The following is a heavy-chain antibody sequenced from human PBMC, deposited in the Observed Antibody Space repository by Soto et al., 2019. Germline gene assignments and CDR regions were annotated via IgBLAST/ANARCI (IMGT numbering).Heavy chain of an antibody. CDR2: ISGSGGST. D-gene: IGHD4-4*01. J-gene: IGHJ4*02. CDR3: AKSDSTTVRAYYFDY. CDR1: GFTFSSYA. V-gene: IGHV3-23*01. Sequence: PGGSLRLSCTASGFTFSSYAMSWVRQAPGKGLEWVSAISGSGGSTYYADSVKGRFTISRDNSKNTLYLQMNSLRAEDTAVYYCAKSDSTTVRAYYFDYWGQGTLVTVSS.